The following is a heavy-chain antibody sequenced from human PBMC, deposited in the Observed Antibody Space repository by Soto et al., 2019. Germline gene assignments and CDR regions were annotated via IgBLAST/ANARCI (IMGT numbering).Heavy chain of an antibody. J-gene: IGHJ4*01. V-gene: IGHV3-53*01. D-gene: IGHD5-18*01. CDR2: IYSGGST. CDR1: VFTVSSNY. CDR3: VREGYSYGYGNSTYC. Sequence: EVQLVEPGRGVIQPGGSLRLSCAVSVFTVSSNYMSWIRQAPGKGLEWVSVIYSGGSTYYADSVKGRFTISRDNSRNSGYLQRNSLRAEDTAVYYCVREGYSYGYGNSTYCWGQGTLVTVSS.